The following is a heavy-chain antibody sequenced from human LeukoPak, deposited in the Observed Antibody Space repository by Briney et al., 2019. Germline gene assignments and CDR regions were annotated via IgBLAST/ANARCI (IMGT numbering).Heavy chain of an antibody. CDR3: ARGGMDSSSWAIIDY. V-gene: IGHV4-61*02. D-gene: IGHD6-13*01. J-gene: IGHJ4*02. CDR2: IYTSGST. Sequence: SETLSLTCTVSGGSISSGSYYWSWIRQPAGKGLEWIGRIYTSGSTNYNPSLKSRVTMSVDTSKNQFSLKLSSVTAADTAVYYCARGGMDSSSWAIIDYWGQGTLVTVSS. CDR1: GGSISSGSYY.